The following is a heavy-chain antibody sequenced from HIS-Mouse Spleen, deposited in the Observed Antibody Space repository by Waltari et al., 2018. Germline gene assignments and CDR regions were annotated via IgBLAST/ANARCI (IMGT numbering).Heavy chain of an antibody. Sequence: QVQLVQSGAEVKKPGASVKVSCKASGYTFTSYDINWVRQATGQGLEWMGGMNPNRGNTGYAQKFQGRVTMTRNTSISTAYMELSSLRSEDTAVYYWARVYYDFWSGYYYWGQGTLVTVSS. D-gene: IGHD3-3*01. CDR3: ARVYYDFWSGYYY. J-gene: IGHJ4*02. CDR1: GYTFTSYD. V-gene: IGHV1-8*01. CDR2: MNPNRGNT.